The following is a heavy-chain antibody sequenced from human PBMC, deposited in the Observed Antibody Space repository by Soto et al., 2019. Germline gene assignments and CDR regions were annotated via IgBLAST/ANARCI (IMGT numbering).Heavy chain of an antibody. Sequence: SETLSLPYTVSGGSISSYYWRWIRQHQEKGLEWIGNIYYSGSTNYNPSLKSRVTISVDTSKNQFSLKLSPVTAAVTAVYYFAGLGTAMVRGVISGGLAPWGQGTPVPVSS. V-gene: IGHV4-59*01. J-gene: IGHJ5*02. CDR1: GGSISSYY. CDR2: IYYSGST. D-gene: IGHD3-10*01. CDR3: AGLGTAMVRGVISGGLAP.